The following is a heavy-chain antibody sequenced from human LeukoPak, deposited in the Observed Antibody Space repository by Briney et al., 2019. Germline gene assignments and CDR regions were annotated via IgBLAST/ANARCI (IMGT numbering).Heavy chain of an antibody. V-gene: IGHV3-53*01. Sequence: GGSLRLSCAASGFTVSSNYMSWVRQAPGKGLEWVSVIYSGGSTYYADSVKGRFTISRDNSKNTLYLQMNSLRAEDTAVYYCARLWSGYYGAYWGQGTLVTVSS. D-gene: IGHD3-3*01. J-gene: IGHJ4*02. CDR2: IYSGGST. CDR1: GFTVSSNY. CDR3: ARLWSGYYGAY.